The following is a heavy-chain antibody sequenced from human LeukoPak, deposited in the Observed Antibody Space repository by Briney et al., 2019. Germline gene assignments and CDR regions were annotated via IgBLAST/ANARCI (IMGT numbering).Heavy chain of an antibody. CDR3: ARLRITMIRPDVFDI. CDR1: GYSFFSYW. Sequence: GESLKISCKGSGYSFFSYWIGWVRQMPGKGLEWIGLRNPADSDTRYSPSFQGQVTISVDKSISTAYLQWSSLKASDTAIYYCARLRITMIRPDVFDIWGQGTMVTVSS. CDR2: RNPADSDT. D-gene: IGHD3-22*01. V-gene: IGHV5-51*01. J-gene: IGHJ3*02.